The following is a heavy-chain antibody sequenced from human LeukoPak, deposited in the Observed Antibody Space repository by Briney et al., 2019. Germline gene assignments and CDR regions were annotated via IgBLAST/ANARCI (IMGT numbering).Heavy chain of an antibody. V-gene: IGHV1-24*01. CDR2: FDPGAGEI. CDR3: AAGGIYSLLDY. J-gene: IGHJ4*02. Sequence: GASVKVSCKVSGDTLSELTMHWVRQAPGKGLEWMGGFDPGAGEILYPQQFQGRVTMTEDTSRDTAYMELTSLRSEDSGVYFCAAGGIYSLLDYWGQGTLVTVSS. D-gene: IGHD3-10*01. CDR1: GDTLSELT.